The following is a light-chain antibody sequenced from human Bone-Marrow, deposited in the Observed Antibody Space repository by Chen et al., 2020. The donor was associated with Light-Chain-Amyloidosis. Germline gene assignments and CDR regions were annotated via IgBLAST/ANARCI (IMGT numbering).Light chain of an antibody. CDR3: QSADSSGTYEVI. CDR2: RDT. CDR1: DLPTEY. J-gene: IGLJ2*01. Sequence: SYELTQPPSVSVSPGQTARITCSGDDLPTEYAYWYQQKPGQATVLVIHRDTERPSGISERFSDSSSGTTATLTISGVQAEDEADYHCQSADSSGTYEVIFGGGTKLTVL. V-gene: IGLV3-25*03.